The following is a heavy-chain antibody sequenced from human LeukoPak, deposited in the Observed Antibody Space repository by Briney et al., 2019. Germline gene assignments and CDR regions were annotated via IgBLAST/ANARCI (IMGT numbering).Heavy chain of an antibody. D-gene: IGHD3-10*01. CDR3: AKGAHYYGSREGGDAFDI. CDR2: ISYDGSNK. J-gene: IGHJ3*02. CDR1: GFTFSSYG. Sequence: PGGSLRLSCAASGFTFSSYGMHWVRQAPGKGLEWVAVISYDGSNKYYADSVKGRFTISRDNSKNTLYLQMNSLRAEDTAVYYCAKGAHYYGSREGGDAFDIWGQGTMVTVSS. V-gene: IGHV3-30*18.